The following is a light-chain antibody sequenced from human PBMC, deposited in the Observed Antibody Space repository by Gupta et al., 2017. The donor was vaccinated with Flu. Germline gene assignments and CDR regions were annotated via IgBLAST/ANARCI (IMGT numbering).Light chain of an antibody. Sequence: QAVTSSSTATTGDVGDYYYISWHQHHPNNAPKLMFYDITKRPAVAPDLFSASYSDSTASPTIAGLQAEDEDYYHCCSYAGSHVVFGGGTKVTVL. CDR3: CSYAGSHVV. CDR2: DIT. V-gene: IGLV2-11*01. J-gene: IGLJ2*01. CDR1: TGDVGDYYY.